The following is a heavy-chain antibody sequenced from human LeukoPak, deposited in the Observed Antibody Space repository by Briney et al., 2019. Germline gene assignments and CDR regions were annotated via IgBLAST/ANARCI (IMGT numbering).Heavy chain of an antibody. D-gene: IGHD1-26*01. V-gene: IGHV1-2*02. CDR3: ARDGGSSTGHAFDI. CDR1: GYTFTGYY. CDR2: INPNGGGT. Sequence: GASVKVSCKASGYTFTGYYMHWVRQAPGQGLEWMGWINPNGGGTNYAQKFQGRVTMTRDTSISTAYMELSRLRSDDTAVYYCARDGGSSTGHAFDIWGQGTMVTVSS. J-gene: IGHJ3*02.